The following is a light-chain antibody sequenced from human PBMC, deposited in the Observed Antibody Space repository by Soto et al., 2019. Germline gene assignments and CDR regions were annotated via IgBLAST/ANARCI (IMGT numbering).Light chain of an antibody. J-gene: IGKJ5*01. CDR1: QSVSSY. CDR2: DAS. V-gene: IGKV3-11*01. Sequence: EIVLTQSPATLSLSPGERATLSCRASQSVSSYLAWYQQKPGQAPRLLIYDASNRATGIPARFSGSGSGTGFTLTISRLEPEDFAVYYCQQRYNWPITFGQGTRLEIK. CDR3: QQRYNWPIT.